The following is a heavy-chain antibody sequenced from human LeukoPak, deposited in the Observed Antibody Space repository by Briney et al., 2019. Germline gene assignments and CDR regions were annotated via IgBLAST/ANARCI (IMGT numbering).Heavy chain of an antibody. CDR2: INPSGGST. Sequence: ASVKVSCKASGYTFTSYYMRWVRQAPGQGLEWMGIINPSGGSTSYAQKFQGRVTMTRDTSTSTVYMELSSLRSEDTAVYYCARVRRPFTPFDYWGQGTLVTVSS. CDR3: ARVRRPFTPFDY. CDR1: GYTFTSYY. J-gene: IGHJ4*02. V-gene: IGHV1-46*01.